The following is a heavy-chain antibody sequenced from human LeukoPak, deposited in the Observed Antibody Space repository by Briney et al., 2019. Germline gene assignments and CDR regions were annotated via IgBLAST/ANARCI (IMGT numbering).Heavy chain of an antibody. J-gene: IGHJ4*02. CDR3: AKGVGTTTIFDY. CDR2: IYHSGST. Sequence: SETLSLTCAVSGGSISSSNWWSWVRQPPGEGLEWIGEIYHSGSTNYNPSLKSRVTMSVDKSKNQFSLKLSSVTAADTAVYYCAKGVGTTTIFDYWGQGTLVTVSP. CDR1: GGSISSSNW. V-gene: IGHV4-4*02. D-gene: IGHD1-26*01.